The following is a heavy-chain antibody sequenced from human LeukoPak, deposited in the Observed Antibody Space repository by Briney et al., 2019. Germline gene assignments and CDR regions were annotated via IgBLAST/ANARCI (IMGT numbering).Heavy chain of an antibody. V-gene: IGHV3-23*01. D-gene: IGHD3-22*01. CDR2: ISGSGGST. Sequence: PGGSLRLSCAASGFTFSSYAMSWVRQAPGKGLEWVSAISGSGGSTYYADSVKGRFTISRDNSKNTLYLQMNSLRAEDTAVYYCAKTPRYYDSSGYYDVGSTFDYWGQGTLVTVSS. CDR3: AKTPRYYDSSGYYDVGSTFDY. J-gene: IGHJ4*02. CDR1: GFTFSSYA.